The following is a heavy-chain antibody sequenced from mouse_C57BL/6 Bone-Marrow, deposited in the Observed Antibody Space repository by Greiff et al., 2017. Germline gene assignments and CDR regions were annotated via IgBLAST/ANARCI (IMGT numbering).Heavy chain of an antibody. Sequence: EVKVVESGGGFVRPGGSLKLSCAASGFTINDYGMHWVRQAPEKGLEWVAYISRGSGTIYYAYKVKGRVTITRDKANNTLFLQISSLISEDTAMYYCTTWDYSWFAYWGQGTLVTVAA. CDR2: ISRGSGTI. CDR3: TTWDYSWFAY. V-gene: IGHV5-17*01. CDR1: GFTINDYG. J-gene: IGHJ3*01. D-gene: IGHD1-1*01.